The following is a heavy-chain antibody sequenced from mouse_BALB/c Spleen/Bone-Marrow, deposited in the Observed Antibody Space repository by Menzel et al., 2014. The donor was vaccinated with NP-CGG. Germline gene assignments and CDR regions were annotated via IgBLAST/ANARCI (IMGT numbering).Heavy chain of an antibody. J-gene: IGHJ4*01. CDR3: ARGGKIYYAMDY. CDR2: ISNLAYSI. V-gene: IGHV5-15*02. CDR1: GFTFSDYG. Sequence: EVKLMESGGGLVQPGGSRKLSCAASGFTFSDYGMAWVRQAPGKGPEWVAFISNLAYSIYYADTVTGRFTISRENAKNTLYLEMSSLRSEDTAKYYCARGGKIYYAMDYWGQGTSVTVSS.